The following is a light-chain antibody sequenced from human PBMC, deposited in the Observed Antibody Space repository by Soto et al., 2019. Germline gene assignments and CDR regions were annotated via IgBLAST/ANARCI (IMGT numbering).Light chain of an antibody. V-gene: IGLV2-11*01. CDR3: CSYAGSYTYV. J-gene: IGLJ1*01. CDR2: DVT. CDR1: SSDVGHYNY. Sequence: QSALTQPHSVSGSPGQSVSISCTGTSSDVGHYNYVSWYQQHPGKAPKLMIYDVTKRPSGVPDRFSGSKSGNTASLIISGLQAEDEADYYCCSYAGSYTYVFGTGTKLTVL.